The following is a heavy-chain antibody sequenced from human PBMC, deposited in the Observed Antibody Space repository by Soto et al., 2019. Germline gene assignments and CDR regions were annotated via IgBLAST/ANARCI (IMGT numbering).Heavy chain of an antibody. CDR2: MSYDGINK. Sequence: QVQLVESGGGVVQPGRSLRLSCAASGFIFSSYGMHWVRQAPGKGLEWVAVMSYDGINKYYSDSVKGRFTISRDNSKNTLYLQMNSLRAEDTAVYYCAKSVYNWNDGFFDYWGQGTLVTVSS. CDR3: AKSVYNWNDGFFDY. D-gene: IGHD1-1*01. J-gene: IGHJ4*02. V-gene: IGHV3-30*18. CDR1: GFIFSSYG.